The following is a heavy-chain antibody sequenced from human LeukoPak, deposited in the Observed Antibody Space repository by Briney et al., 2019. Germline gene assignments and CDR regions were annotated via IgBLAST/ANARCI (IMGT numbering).Heavy chain of an antibody. V-gene: IGHV3-21*01. CDR1: GFTFSSYS. CDR3: ARGGSSGYYTIDY. CDR2: ISSSSSYI. J-gene: IGHJ4*02. Sequence: GGSLRLSCAASGFTFSSYSMNWVRQAPGKGLEWVSSISSSSSYIYYADSVKGRFTLSRDNAKNSLYLQMNSLRAEDTAVHYCARGGSSGYYTIDYWGQGTLVTVSS. D-gene: IGHD3-22*01.